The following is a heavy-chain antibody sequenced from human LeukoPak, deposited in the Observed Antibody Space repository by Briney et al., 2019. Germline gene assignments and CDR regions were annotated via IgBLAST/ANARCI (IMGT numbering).Heavy chain of an antibody. D-gene: IGHD3-22*01. CDR2: IYYSGST. J-gene: IGHJ4*02. CDR3: ARDPSYDSSGYFDY. Sequence: PSETLSLTCTVSGGSISSYYWSWIRQPPGKGLEWIGYIYYSGSTNYNPSLKRRVTISVDTSKNQFSLKLSSVTAADTAVYYCARDPSYDSSGYFDYWGQGTLVTVSS. CDR1: GGSISSYY. V-gene: IGHV4-59*01.